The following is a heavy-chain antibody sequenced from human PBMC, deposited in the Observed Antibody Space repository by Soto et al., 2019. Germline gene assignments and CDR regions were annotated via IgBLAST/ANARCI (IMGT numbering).Heavy chain of an antibody. Sequence: GGSLRLSCAASGFTFSSYSMNWVRQAPGKGLEWVSYISSSSSTIYYADSVKGRFTISRDNAKSSLYLQMNSLRAEDTAVYYATRSAYMDVWGKGATVTVSS. J-gene: IGHJ6*03. CDR3: TRSAYMDV. CDR2: ISSSSSTI. D-gene: IGHD2-2*01. CDR1: GFTFSSYS. V-gene: IGHV3-48*01.